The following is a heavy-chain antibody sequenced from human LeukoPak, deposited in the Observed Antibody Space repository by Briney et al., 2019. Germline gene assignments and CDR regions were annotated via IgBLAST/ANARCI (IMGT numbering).Heavy chain of an antibody. J-gene: IGHJ3*02. CDR1: GFTFSNYG. Sequence: GGSLRLSCVASGFTFSNYGMHWVRQAPGKGLEWVAVIWYDGSNKYYADSVKGRFTISRDNSKNTLYLQMNSLRAEDTAVYYCAKGYYDFWSGYYHDAFDIWGQGTMVTVSS. V-gene: IGHV3-33*06. D-gene: IGHD3-3*01. CDR2: IWYDGSNK. CDR3: AKGYYDFWSGYYHDAFDI.